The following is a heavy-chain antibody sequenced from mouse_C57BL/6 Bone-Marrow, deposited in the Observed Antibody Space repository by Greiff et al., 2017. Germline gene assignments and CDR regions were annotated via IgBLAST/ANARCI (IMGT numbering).Heavy chain of an antibody. J-gene: IGHJ4*01. CDR3: AREGILYYCYYYAMDY. V-gene: IGHV1-72*01. CDR1: GYTFTSYW. Sequence: QVQLQQPGAELVKPGASVKLSCKASGYTFTSYWMHWVKPRPGRGLEWIGRIDPNSGGTKYKEKFKSKATLTVDKPSSTAYMQLSSLTSEDSAVYYCAREGILYYCYYYAMDYWGQGTSVTVSS. CDR2: IDPNSGGT. D-gene: IGHD1-1*01.